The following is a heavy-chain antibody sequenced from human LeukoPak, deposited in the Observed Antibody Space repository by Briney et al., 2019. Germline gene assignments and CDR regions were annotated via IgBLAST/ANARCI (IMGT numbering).Heavy chain of an antibody. V-gene: IGHV1-8*01. CDR1: GYTFTSYD. J-gene: IGHJ6*02. D-gene: IGHD2-21*02. Sequence: ASVKVSCKASGYTFTSYDINWVRQATGQGLEWMGWMNPNSGNTGYAQKFQGRVTITADESTSTAYMELSSLRSEDTAVYYCASPTAHQYYYYYGMDVWGQGTTVTVSS. CDR3: ASPTAHQYYYYYGMDV. CDR2: MNPNSGNT.